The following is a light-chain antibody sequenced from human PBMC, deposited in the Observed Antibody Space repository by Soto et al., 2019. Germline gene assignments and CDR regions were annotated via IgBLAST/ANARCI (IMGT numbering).Light chain of an antibody. V-gene: IGKV3-20*01. CDR1: QSVSSTY. CDR3: QQYGSSRT. Sequence: DIVLTPSPGTLSLSPGERATLSCRASQSVSSTYLAWYQQKPGQAPRLLIYGASSRATGMPDRFSGSGSGTDFTLTISRLESEDFAVYYCQQYGSSRTFGQGTKVEIK. J-gene: IGKJ1*01. CDR2: GAS.